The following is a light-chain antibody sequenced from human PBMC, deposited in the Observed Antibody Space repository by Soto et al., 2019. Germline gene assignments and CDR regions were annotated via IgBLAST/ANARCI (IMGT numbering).Light chain of an antibody. J-gene: IGKJ1*01. CDR2: GAS. CDR3: QHYCGSSWT. Sequence: ELVLTQSPGTLSLSPGERATLSCRASQSVTSLYLAWYQQKPGQAPRLLLFGASSRASGIPDRFSGSGSGTDFTLTISRLEPEDFALYYCQHYCGSSWTFGQGTRLDIQ. CDR1: QSVTSLY. V-gene: IGKV3-20*01.